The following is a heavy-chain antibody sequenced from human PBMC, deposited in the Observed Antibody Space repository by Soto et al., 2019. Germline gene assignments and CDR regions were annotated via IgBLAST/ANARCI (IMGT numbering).Heavy chain of an antibody. CDR2: INHSGST. D-gene: IGHD3-3*01. V-gene: IGHV4-34*01. CDR1: GGSFSGYY. J-gene: IGHJ5*02. Sequence: QVQLQQWGAGLLKPSETLSLTCAVYGGSFSGYYWSWIRQPPGKGLEWIGEINHSGSTNYNPSLKSRVTISVDTSKNQFSLKLSSVTAADTAVYYCARGRKELRFLEGWFDPRGQGTLVTVSS. CDR3: ARGRKELRFLEGWFDP.